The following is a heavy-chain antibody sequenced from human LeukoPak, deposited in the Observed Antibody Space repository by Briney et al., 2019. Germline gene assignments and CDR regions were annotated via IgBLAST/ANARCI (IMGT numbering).Heavy chain of an antibody. CDR2: IYIDGTT. J-gene: IGHJ4*02. Sequence: GGSLRLSCAASGFIVSHNYMTWVRQAPGKGLEWISVIYIDGTTYYADSVKGRFTISRDQANNTLHLQMNTLRDEDTAVYYCARGPRYSFYWGQGTLVTVSS. V-gene: IGHV3-53*01. CDR3: ARGPRYSFY. D-gene: IGHD6-13*01. CDR1: GFIVSHNY.